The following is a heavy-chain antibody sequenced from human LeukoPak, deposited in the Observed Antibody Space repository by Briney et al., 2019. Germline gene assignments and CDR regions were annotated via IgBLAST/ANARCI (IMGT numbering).Heavy chain of an antibody. Sequence: HPGGSLRLSCAASGFTFSSYAMHWVRQAPGKGLEWVAVISYDGSNKYYADSVKGRFTISRDNSKNTLYLQMNSLRAEDTAVYYCARDGGYSYGRDYFAYWGQGTLVTVSS. D-gene: IGHD5-18*01. CDR2: ISYDGSNK. CDR3: ARDGGYSYGRDYFAY. V-gene: IGHV3-30-3*01. CDR1: GFTFSSYA. J-gene: IGHJ4*02.